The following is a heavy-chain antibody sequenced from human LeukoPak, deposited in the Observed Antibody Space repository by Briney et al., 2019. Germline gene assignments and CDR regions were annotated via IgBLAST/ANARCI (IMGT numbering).Heavy chain of an antibody. CDR1: GFTFSSYA. Sequence: QPGRSLRLSCAASGFTFSSYAMSWVRQAPGKGLEWVSTISGSAGSTYYADSVKGRFTISRDNSKNTLYLQMNSLRAEDTAVYYCAKAKGWLQIFDYWGQGTLVIVSS. J-gene: IGHJ4*02. CDR3: AKAKGWLQIFDY. V-gene: IGHV3-23*01. CDR2: ISGSAGST. D-gene: IGHD6-19*01.